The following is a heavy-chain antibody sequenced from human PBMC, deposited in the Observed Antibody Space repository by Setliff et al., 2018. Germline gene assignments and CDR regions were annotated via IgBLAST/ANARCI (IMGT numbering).Heavy chain of an antibody. J-gene: IGHJ4*02. CDR2: INHSGST. CDR3: ASPDSSGYYLVY. D-gene: IGHD3-22*01. Sequence: PSETLSLTCAVYGGSFSTYYWIWIRQPPGKGLEWIGEINHSGSTNYNPSLKSRVTISVDTSKNQFSLKLSSVTAADTAVYYCASPDSSGYYLVYWGQGTLVTVSS. CDR1: GGSFSTYY. V-gene: IGHV4-34*01.